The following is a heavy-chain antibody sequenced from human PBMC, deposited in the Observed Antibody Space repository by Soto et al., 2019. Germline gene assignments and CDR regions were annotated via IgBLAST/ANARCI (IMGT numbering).Heavy chain of an antibody. CDR1: GDSLSSSS. D-gene: IGHD3-22*01. CDR3: ARGVAMIVVVNSLDFEAFDI. J-gene: IGHJ3*02. CDR2: TYYRSKWYN. Sequence: PSQTLSLTCAISGDSLSSSSWNWIRQSPSRGLEWLGRTYYRSKWYNDYAISVKSRITINPDTSRTQFSLQLNSVTPEDTAVYYCARGVAMIVVVNSLDFEAFDIWGQGTMVTVSS. V-gene: IGHV6-1*01.